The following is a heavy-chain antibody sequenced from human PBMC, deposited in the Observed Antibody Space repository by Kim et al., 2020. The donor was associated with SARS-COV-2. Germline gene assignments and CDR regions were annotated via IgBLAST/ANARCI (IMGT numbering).Heavy chain of an antibody. CDR2: ISSSSESI. V-gene: IGHV3-21*01. D-gene: IGHD5-12*01. CDR1: GFTFGSYS. CDR3: VGDTVGGYFLDDNWCDP. J-gene: IGHJ5*02. Sequence: GGSLRLSCAASGFTFGSYSMNWVRQAPGKGLEWVSSISSSSESIYYADSVKGRFTISRDNARNSLYLEMNSLRADDTALYHCVGDTVGGYFLDDNWCDPWGQEPLVSVS.